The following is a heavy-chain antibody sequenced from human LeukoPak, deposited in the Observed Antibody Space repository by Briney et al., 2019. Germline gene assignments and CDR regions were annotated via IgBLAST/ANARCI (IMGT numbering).Heavy chain of an antibody. CDR2: ISYSGIT. Sequence: SETLSLTCTVSGGSISGQYWSWIRPPPGRGLKWMGYISYSGITKYHPSLKNRVTISIDTSKNQFSLKLSSMTAADTAVYYCARLRFLEWLFPWFDPWGQGTLVTVSS. J-gene: IGHJ5*02. CDR3: ARLRFLEWLFPWFDP. D-gene: IGHD3-3*01. V-gene: IGHV4-59*08. CDR1: GGSISGQY.